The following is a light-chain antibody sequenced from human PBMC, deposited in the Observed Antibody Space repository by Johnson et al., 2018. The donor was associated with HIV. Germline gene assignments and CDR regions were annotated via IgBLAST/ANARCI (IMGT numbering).Light chain of an antibody. Sequence: QAVLTQPPSVSAAPRQRVTISCSGNSSNMGNNYVSWYQQVPGTAPKLLIYDNNKRPSGIPGRFSGSKSGTSATLGITGLQTGDEADYYCGTWNSSLSVLYVFGTGTTVTVL. CDR3: GTWNSSLSVLYV. V-gene: IGLV1-51*01. CDR1: SSNMGNNY. CDR2: DNN. J-gene: IGLJ1*01.